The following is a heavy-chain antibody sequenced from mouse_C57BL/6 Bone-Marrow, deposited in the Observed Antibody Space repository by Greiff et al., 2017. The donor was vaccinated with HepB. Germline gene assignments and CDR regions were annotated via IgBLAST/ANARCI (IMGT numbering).Heavy chain of an antibody. CDR2: INPSSGYT. J-gene: IGHJ3*01. D-gene: IGHD1-1*01. CDR3: ARRYYGSSAWFAY. Sequence: QVQLQQSGAELAKPGASVKLSCKASGYTFTSYWMHWVKQRPGQGLEWIGYINPSSGYTKYNQKFKDKATLTADKSSSTAYMQLSSLTYEDSAVYYCARRYYGSSAWFAYWGQGTLVTVSA. CDR1: GYTFTSYW. V-gene: IGHV1-7*01.